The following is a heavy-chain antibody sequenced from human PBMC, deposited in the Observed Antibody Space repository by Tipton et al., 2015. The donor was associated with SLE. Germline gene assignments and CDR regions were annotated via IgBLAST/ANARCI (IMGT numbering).Heavy chain of an antibody. Sequence: SLRLSCAASGFTFSGSAVHWVRQASGKGLEWVGRIRTKTDNYATTYGAPVKGRFTISRDDSKSTAYLQMNSLKTEDTAVYYCASTHITLVQGLIITDFYYRMDLWGQGTTVTVSS. CDR3: ASTHITLVQGLIITDFYYRMDL. V-gene: IGHV3-73*01. J-gene: IGHJ6*02. D-gene: IGHD3-10*01. CDR2: IRTKTDNYAT. CDR1: GFTFSGSA.